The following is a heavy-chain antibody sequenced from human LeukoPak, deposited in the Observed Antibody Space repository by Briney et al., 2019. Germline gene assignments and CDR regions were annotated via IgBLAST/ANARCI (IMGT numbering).Heavy chain of an antibody. D-gene: IGHD1-26*01. CDR1: GGSISSYY. J-gene: IGHJ4*02. CDR3: ARVPRGPPIYSGSYSDPYYFDY. CDR2: IYYSGST. V-gene: IGHV4-59*01. Sequence: SETLPLTCTVSGGSISSYYWSWIRQPPGKGLEWIGYIYYSGSTNYNPSLKSRVTISVDTSKNQFSLKLSSVTAADTAVYYRARVPRGPPIYSGSYSDPYYFDYWGQGTLVTVSS.